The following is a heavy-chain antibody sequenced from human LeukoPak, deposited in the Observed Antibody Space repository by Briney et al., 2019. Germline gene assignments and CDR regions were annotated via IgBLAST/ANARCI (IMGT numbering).Heavy chain of an antibody. D-gene: IGHD5-12*01. CDR2: IYYSGST. J-gene: IGHJ3*02. Sequence: SETLSLTCTVSGGSISSYYWSWIRQPPGKGLEWIGYIYYSGSTNYNPSLKSRVTISVDTSKNQFSLKLSSVTAADTAVYYCAGGLVATYLDAFDIWGQGTMVTVSS. CDR3: AGGLVATYLDAFDI. V-gene: IGHV4-59*01. CDR1: GGSISSYY.